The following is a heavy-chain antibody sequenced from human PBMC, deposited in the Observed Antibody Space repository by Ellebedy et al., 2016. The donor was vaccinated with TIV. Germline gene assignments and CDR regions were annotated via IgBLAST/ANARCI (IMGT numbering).Heavy chain of an antibody. CDR1: GFTFSHYW. V-gene: IGHV3-7*03. Sequence: PGGSLRLSCAASGFTFSHYWMSWVRQAPGKGPEWVAIIKQDGSEKYYVDSMKGRFTISRDNAKNSLYLQTNSLRAEDTAVYYCASASRSSFGYWGQGTLVSVSS. D-gene: IGHD6-6*01. CDR3: ASASRSSFGY. CDR2: IKQDGSEK. J-gene: IGHJ4*02.